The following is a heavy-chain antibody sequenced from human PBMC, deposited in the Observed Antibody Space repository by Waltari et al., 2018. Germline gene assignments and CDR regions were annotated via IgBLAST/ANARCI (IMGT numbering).Heavy chain of an antibody. CDR3: ASQSTTLFDY. J-gene: IGHJ4*02. V-gene: IGHV3-33*01. Sequence: QVQLVESGGGVVQPGRSLRLSCAASGFTFSRFGMHWVRQAPGNGWEWVAVIWHDGSNEYDVDSVKGRFTISRDNSKNTLYLQMNSLRAEDSAVYYCASQSTTLFDYWGQGTLVTVSS. CDR1: GFTFSRFG. CDR2: IWHDGSNE. D-gene: IGHD2-15*01.